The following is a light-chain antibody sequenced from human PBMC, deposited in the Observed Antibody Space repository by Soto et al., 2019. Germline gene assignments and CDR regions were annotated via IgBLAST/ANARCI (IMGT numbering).Light chain of an antibody. J-gene: IGKJ1*01. CDR1: QTISSW. CDR3: QHYNSYSEA. V-gene: IGKV1-5*03. Sequence: DIKMTQSPSTLSGSVGDRVTITCRASQTISSWLAWYQQKPGKAPKLLIYKASTLKSGVPSRFSGSGSGTEFTLTISSLQPDDFATYHCQHYNSYSEAFGQATTADIK. CDR2: KAS.